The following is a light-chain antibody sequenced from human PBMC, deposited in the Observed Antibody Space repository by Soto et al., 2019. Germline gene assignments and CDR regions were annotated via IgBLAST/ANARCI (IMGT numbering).Light chain of an antibody. J-gene: IGLJ2*01. CDR1: SSDVGGHNY. CDR3: CSYTGSSTVL. Sequence: QSALTQPASVSGSPGQSITISCTGTSSDVGGHNYVSWYQHHPGKAPKLLIYEVRHRPSGLSNRFSGSKSGNTASLTISGLQAEDEADYFCCSYTGSSTVLFGGGTKLTVL. V-gene: IGLV2-14*01. CDR2: EVR.